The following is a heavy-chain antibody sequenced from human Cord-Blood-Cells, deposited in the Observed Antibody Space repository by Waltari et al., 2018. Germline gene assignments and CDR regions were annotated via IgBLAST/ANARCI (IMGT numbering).Heavy chain of an antibody. D-gene: IGHD6-6*01. CDR2: TYYKSKWYN. Sequence: QVQLQQSGPGLVKPSQTLSLTCAISGDSVSSNSAAWNWIRQSPSRGLEWLGRTYYKSKWYNDYAVSVKRRITINPDTSKNHFSLQMISVPPEDTAVYYWARYSPTYSSSFDYCYYYGMDVWGQGTTVTVSS. V-gene: IGHV6-1*01. J-gene: IGHJ6*02. CDR3: ARYSPTYSSSFDYCYYYGMDV. CDR1: GDSVSSNSAA.